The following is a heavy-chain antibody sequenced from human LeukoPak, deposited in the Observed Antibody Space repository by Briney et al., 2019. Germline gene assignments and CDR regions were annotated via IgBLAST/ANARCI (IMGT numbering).Heavy chain of an antibody. V-gene: IGHV4-59*08. CDR2: TYNSEST. D-gene: IGHD2-15*01. CDR1: GGSISSFY. J-gene: IGHJ3*02. CDR3: ARHCSGGSCPLSFDAFDI. Sequence: PSETLSLTCTVSGGSISSFYWSWIRQPPGKGLEWIGYTYNSESTNYNPSLKSGVTISVDTSKNQFSLMLTSVTASDTAVYYCARHCSGGSCPLSFDAFDIWGQGTMVTVSS.